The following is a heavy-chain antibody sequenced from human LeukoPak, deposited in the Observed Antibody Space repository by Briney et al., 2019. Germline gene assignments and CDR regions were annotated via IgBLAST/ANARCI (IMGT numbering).Heavy chain of an antibody. CDR2: IIPVFGTA. J-gene: IGHJ4*02. CDR1: GGTFSSYA. V-gene: IGHV1-69*13. Sequence: ASVKVSCKASGGTFSSYAISWVRQAPGQGLEWMGGIIPVFGTANYAQKFQGRVTITADESTSTAYMELSSLRSEDTAVYYCARARPTAAGTWYQPLLFDYWGQRTLVTVSS. D-gene: IGHD6-13*01. CDR3: ARARPTAAGTWYQPLLFDY.